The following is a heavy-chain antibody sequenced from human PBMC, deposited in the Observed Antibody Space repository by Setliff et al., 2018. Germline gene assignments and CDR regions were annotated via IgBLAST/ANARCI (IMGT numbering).Heavy chain of an antibody. Sequence: SETLSLTCTVSGDSINDYYWSWIRQPPGKGLEWIGYVFFTGDTDYNPSLGSRVTISLDRSKTQFSLKLSSVTAADAAVYYCARGGVTAVWDLTDWGQGTLVTVSS. D-gene: IGHD2-21*02. J-gene: IGHJ4*02. CDR1: GDSINDYY. V-gene: IGHV4-59*01. CDR2: VFFTGDT. CDR3: ARGGVTAVWDLTD.